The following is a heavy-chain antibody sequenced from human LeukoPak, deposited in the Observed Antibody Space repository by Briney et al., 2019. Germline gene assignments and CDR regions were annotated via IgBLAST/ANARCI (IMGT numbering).Heavy chain of an antibody. CDR1: GGSISSSSYY. CDR2: ICYSGST. CDR3: ARRRPGIAVAGSHDAFDI. J-gene: IGHJ3*02. Sequence: SETLSLTCTVSGGSISSSSYYWGWIRQPPGKGLEWIGSICYSGSTYYNPSLKSRVTISVETSKNQFSLKLSSVTAADTAVYYCARRRPGIAVAGSHDAFDIWGQGTMVTVSS. V-gene: IGHV4-39*01. D-gene: IGHD6-19*01.